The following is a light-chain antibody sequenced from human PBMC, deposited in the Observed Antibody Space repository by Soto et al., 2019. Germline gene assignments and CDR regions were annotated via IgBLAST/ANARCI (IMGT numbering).Light chain of an antibody. CDR3: QQYHTSSIT. V-gene: IGKV1-5*01. CDR1: QTISSW. CDR2: DAS. Sequence: QYPPPLLEFLGAKSPSPSRPSQTISSWLAWYQQKPGKAPNLLIYDASTLERGVPPRFSGTGSGTEFTLTIDRLQPDDFATYYCQQYHTSSITFGQGTRLEIK. J-gene: IGKJ5*01.